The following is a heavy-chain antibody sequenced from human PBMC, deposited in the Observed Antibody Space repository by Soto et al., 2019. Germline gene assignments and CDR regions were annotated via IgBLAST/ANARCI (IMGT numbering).Heavy chain of an antibody. CDR2: ISAYNGNT. J-gene: IGHJ4*02. Sequence: ASVKVSCKASGYTFTSYGISWVRQAPGQGLEWMGWISAYNGNTNYAQKLQGRVTMTTDTSTNTAYMELSSLRSEDTAVYYCARDRYYGSGTYNYFDYWGQGTLVTVSS. V-gene: IGHV1-18*01. CDR3: ARDRYYGSGTYNYFDY. CDR1: GYTFTSYG. D-gene: IGHD3-10*01.